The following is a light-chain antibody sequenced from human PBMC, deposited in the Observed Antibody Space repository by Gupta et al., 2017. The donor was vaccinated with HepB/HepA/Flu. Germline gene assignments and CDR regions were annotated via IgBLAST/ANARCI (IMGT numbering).Light chain of an antibody. CDR3: QQYATDPWT. CDR2: WAS. V-gene: IGKV4-1*01. CDR1: QSVFYSPNNKNY. J-gene: IGKJ1*01. Sequence: DIVMTQSPDSLAVSLGERATINCKSSQSVFYSPNNKNYLAWFQQKPGQPPKLLIYWASVREPGVPDRFSGSGSGADFTLTISSLQAEDVAVYYCQQYATDPWTLGQGTTVEIK.